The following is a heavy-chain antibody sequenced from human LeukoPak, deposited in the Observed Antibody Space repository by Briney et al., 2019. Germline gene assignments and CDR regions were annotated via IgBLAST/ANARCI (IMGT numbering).Heavy chain of an antibody. CDR2: ISGSGGGGST. D-gene: IGHD3-10*01. CDR1: GFTFSNYA. J-gene: IGHJ4*02. V-gene: IGHV3-23*01. Sequence: GGSLRLSCAASGFTFSNYAMSWVRQAPGKGLEWVSTISGSGGGGSTYYADSVKGRFTISRDNSKNTLYLQMNSLRAEDTAVYYCAKGGWFGELLYHLFDYWGQGTLVTVSS. CDR3: AKGGWFGELLYHLFDY.